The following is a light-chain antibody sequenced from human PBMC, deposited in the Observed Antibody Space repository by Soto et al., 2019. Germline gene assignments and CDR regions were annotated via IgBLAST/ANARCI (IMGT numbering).Light chain of an antibody. Sequence: EKEFRQPRSTHHVNQGETATLSCRASQSVSSNLAWYQQKPGKGPRLLTYGACGRATGIPVRFSGSGSGTEFTLAFSCLHSKNFAHKSCQHGIGLPAKTFDQG. CDR3: QHGIGLPAKT. CDR2: GAC. J-gene: IGKJ5*01. V-gene: IGKV3-15*01. CDR1: QSVSSN.